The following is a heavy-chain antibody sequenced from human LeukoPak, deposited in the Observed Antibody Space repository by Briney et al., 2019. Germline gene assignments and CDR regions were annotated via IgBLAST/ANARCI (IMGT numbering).Heavy chain of an antibody. Sequence: GRSLRLSCTASGFTFGDYAMSWVRQAPGKGLEWVGFIRSKASGGTTEYAASVKGSFTISRDDSKSIAYLQMNSLKTEDTAVYYCTRGDGSGSSWGQGTLVTVSS. D-gene: IGHD3-10*01. J-gene: IGHJ5*02. CDR2: IRSKASGGTT. CDR3: TRGDGSGSS. V-gene: IGHV3-49*04. CDR1: GFTFGDYA.